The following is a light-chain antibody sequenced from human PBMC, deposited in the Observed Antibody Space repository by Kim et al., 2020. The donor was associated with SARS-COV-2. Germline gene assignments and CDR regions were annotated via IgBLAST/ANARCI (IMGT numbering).Light chain of an antibody. CDR3: LLSYSSGRV. CDR2: DTS. J-gene: IGLJ2*01. Sequence: QAVVTQEPSLTVSPGGTVTLTCGSSTGAVTGGHYPYWFEQKAGQAPRTLIYDTSNKNSWTPARFSGSLVGDKAALTLSGAQPEDEADYYCLLSYSSGRVFGGGTQLTVL. CDR1: TGAVTGGHY. V-gene: IGLV7-46*01.